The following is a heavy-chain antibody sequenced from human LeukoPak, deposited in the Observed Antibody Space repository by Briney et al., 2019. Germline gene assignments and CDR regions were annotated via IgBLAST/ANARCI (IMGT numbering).Heavy chain of an antibody. Sequence: KSSQTLSLTCTVSGGSISSGSYYWSWIRQPAGKGLEWIGRIYTSGSTNYNPSLKSRFTISVDTSKNQFSLKLSSVTAADTAVYYCARGGRWSRYFDLWGRGTLVTVSS. D-gene: IGHD1-26*01. J-gene: IGHJ2*01. CDR3: ARGGRWSRYFDL. CDR1: GGSISSGSYY. CDR2: IYTSGST. V-gene: IGHV4-61*02.